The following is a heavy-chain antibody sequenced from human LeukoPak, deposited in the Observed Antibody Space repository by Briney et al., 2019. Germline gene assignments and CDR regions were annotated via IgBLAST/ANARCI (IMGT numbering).Heavy chain of an antibody. CDR2: THSSGNT. J-gene: IGHJ4*02. Sequence: SETLSLTCTVSGGSISNYFWTCIRQPPGKGLDWIGYTHSSGNTNYNPSLKSRVTMSVDTSKNQFSLKLTSVTAADTAIYYCARFEKFYDSSVHYLDYWGQGTLVTVSS. CDR1: GGSISNYF. CDR3: ARFEKFYDSSVHYLDY. V-gene: IGHV4-59*01. D-gene: IGHD3-22*01.